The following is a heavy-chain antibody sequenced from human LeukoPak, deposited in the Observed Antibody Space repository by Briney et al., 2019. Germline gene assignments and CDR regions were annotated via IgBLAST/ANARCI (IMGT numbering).Heavy chain of an antibody. Sequence: PSETLSLTCAVYGGSFSDYYWSWIRQSPGKGLEWIGEINHSGSTTNYNPSLKNRVTISVDTSKKQFSLKLSSVTAADTAVYYCARDRGGYGDPEYFQHWGQGTLVTVSS. CDR2: INHSGSTT. CDR3: ARDRGGYGDPEYFQH. D-gene: IGHD4-17*01. CDR1: GGSFSDYY. V-gene: IGHV4-34*01. J-gene: IGHJ1*01.